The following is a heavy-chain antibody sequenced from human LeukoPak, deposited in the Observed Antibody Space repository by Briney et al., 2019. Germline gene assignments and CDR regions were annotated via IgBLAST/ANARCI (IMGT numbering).Heavy chain of an antibody. V-gene: IGHV3-74*01. J-gene: IGHJ4*02. Sequence: GGSLTLSCALSGFTSSSYWMHWVRQVPGRGVVGVSRINDDGTYTVYAGSVKGPFTISRDNAKNTLYLQMNSLRGEGTAVYYCGREIQAPGKTLEYWGQGTLVTVSS. CDR1: GFTSSSYW. CDR2: INDDGTYT. CDR3: GREIQAPGKTLEY.